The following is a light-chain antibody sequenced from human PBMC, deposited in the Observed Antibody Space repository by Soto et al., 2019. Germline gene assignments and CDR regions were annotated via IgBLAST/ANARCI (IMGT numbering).Light chain of an antibody. J-gene: IGLJ1*01. Sequence: QSALTQPPSASGSPGQSVTISCTGNSNDVGHSSFISWYQQHPGKGPKLIIYEVSKRPSGVPDRFSGSKSGNTASLSLSGIQDEDEADYFCNAQADNGKHVFGTGTKLTVL. CDR2: EVS. CDR1: SNDVGHSSF. CDR3: NAQADNGKHV. V-gene: IGLV2-8*01.